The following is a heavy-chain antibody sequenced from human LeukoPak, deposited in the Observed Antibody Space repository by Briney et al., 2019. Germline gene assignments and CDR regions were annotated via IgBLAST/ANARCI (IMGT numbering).Heavy chain of an antibody. CDR2: IRGSRSGLGSGM. D-gene: IGHD7-27*01. Sequence: GSLSLSCAASGFIFSYYSMNWGRPAPGKGLGWISNIRGSRSGLGSGMYYADSVRGRFTISRDDAKNSLYLQMSSLRAEDTAFYYCARDNNWGFDYWGQGALVTVSS. V-gene: IGHV3-48*04. J-gene: IGHJ4*02. CDR3: ARDNNWGFDY. CDR1: GFIFSYYS.